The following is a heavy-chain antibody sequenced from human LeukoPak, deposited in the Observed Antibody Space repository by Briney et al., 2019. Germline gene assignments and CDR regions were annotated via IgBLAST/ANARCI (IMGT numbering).Heavy chain of an antibody. D-gene: IGHD3-22*01. Sequence: ASVKVSCKASAYTFTGYYIHWVRQAPGQGLEWMGWINPNSGGTNYAQKFQGRVTMTRDTSISTAYMELSRVRSDDTAVYYCATPPRYYYDSSGYPRYWGQGTLVTVSS. J-gene: IGHJ4*02. CDR3: ATPPRYYYDSSGYPRY. CDR2: INPNSGGT. V-gene: IGHV1-2*02. CDR1: AYTFTGYY.